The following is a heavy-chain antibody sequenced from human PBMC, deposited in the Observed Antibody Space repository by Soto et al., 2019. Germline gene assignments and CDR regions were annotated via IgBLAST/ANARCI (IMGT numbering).Heavy chain of an antibody. J-gene: IGHJ4*02. CDR3: ARRMYSSGWYVFDY. CDR1: GYTFTSYA. D-gene: IGHD6-19*01. V-gene: IGHV1-3*01. CDR2: INAGNGNT. Sequence: ASVKVSCKASGYTFTSYAMHWVRQAPGQRLEWMGWINAGNGNTKYSQKFQGRVTITRDTSVSTAYMELSSLRSEDTAVYYCARRMYSSGWYVFDYWGQGTLVTVSS.